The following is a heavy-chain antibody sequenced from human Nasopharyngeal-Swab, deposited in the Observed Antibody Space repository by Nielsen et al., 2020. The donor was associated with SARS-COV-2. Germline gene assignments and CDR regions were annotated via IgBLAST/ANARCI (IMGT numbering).Heavy chain of an antibody. CDR1: GYFFNNYW. J-gene: IGHJ4*02. CDR3: ARTEYGSGTNFDY. D-gene: IGHD3-10*01. CDR2: IFPYDSDT. Sequence: GESLKISCEGSGYFFNNYWIGWVRQMPGRGLEWMRIIFPYDSDTRYSPSFQGQVTISADVSTKTAYLQWSGLKASDTAMYYCARTEYGSGTNFDYWGQGTLVTVSS. V-gene: IGHV5-51*01.